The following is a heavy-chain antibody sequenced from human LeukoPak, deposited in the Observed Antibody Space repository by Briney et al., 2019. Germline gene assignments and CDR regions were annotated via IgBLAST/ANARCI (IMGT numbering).Heavy chain of an antibody. CDR3: ARHRQSLLDY. CDR1: GGSISSYY. Sequence: SETLSLTCTVSGGSISSYYWSWIRQPPGKGLEWIGYIYYSGSTNYNPSLKSRVTISVDTSKNQFSLKLSSVTAADTAVYYCARHRQSLLDYWGQGTLVTVSS. J-gene: IGHJ4*02. CDR2: IYYSGST. D-gene: IGHD4-11*01. V-gene: IGHV4-59*08.